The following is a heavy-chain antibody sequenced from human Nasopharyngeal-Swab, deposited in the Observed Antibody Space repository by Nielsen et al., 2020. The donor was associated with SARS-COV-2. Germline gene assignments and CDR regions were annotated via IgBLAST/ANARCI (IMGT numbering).Heavy chain of an antibody. Sequence: WIRQSPSRGLEWLGRTYYRSKWYNDYAVSVKSRITINPDTSKNQFSQHLNSVTPEDTAVYYCAREPGGAAAGPLFDYWGQGTLVTVSS. CDR3: AREPGGAAAGPLFDY. CDR2: TYYRSKWYN. J-gene: IGHJ4*02. D-gene: IGHD6-13*01. V-gene: IGHV6-1*01.